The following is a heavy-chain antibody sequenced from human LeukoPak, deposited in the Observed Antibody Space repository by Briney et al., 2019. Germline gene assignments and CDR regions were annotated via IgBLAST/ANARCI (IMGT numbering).Heavy chain of an antibody. Sequence: QPGGSLRLSCAASGFTFSSYAMHWVRQAPGKGLEWVAVISYDGNNKYYADSVRGRFTISRDSSKNTLYLQMNSLRAEDTAVYYCARSRRRELLGTYFDYWGQGTLVTVSS. D-gene: IGHD3-10*01. J-gene: IGHJ4*02. CDR2: ISYDGNNK. CDR3: ARSRRRELLGTYFDY. CDR1: GFTFSSYA. V-gene: IGHV3-30*04.